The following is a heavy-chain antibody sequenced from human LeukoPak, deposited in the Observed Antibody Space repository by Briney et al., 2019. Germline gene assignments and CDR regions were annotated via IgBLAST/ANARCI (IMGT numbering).Heavy chain of an antibody. CDR2: ISYDGSNE. Sequence: AGGSLRLSCAASGFTFSSYATHWVRQAPGKGLEWVAVISYDGSNEYYADSVKGRFTISRDNSKNTLYLEMNSLRAEDTAVYYCASCSRSAYYDILTSYYDYWGQGTLVTVSS. V-gene: IGHV3-30-3*01. CDR3: ASCSRSAYYDILTSYYDY. CDR1: GFTFSSYA. D-gene: IGHD3-9*01. J-gene: IGHJ4*02.